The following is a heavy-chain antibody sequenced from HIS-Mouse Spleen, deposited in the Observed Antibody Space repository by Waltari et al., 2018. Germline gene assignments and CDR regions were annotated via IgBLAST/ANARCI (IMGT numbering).Heavy chain of an antibody. J-gene: IGHJ4*02. CDR2: ISWDGGST. D-gene: IGHD3-10*01. CDR3: AKDRDGSGSYSDY. Sequence: EVQLVESGGVVVQPGGSLRLSCSASGFTFVDYAMHWVRQAPGKGLEWVSLISWDGGSTYYADSVKGRFTISRDNSKNSLYLQMNSLRAEDTALYYCAKDRDGSGSYSDYWGQGTLVTVSS. V-gene: IGHV3-43D*03. CDR1: GFTFVDYA.